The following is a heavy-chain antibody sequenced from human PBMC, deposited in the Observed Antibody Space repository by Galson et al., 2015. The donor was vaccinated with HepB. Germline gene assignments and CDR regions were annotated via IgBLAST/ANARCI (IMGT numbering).Heavy chain of an antibody. CDR1: GYTFTSYG. J-gene: IGHJ5*02. D-gene: IGHD3-9*01. CDR3: ARDGRRENYDILTGSLDP. Sequence: SCKASGYTFTSYGISWVRQAPGQGLEWMGWISAYNGNTNYAQKLQGRVTMTTDTSTSTAYMELRSLRSDDTAVYYCARDGRRENYDILTGSLDPWGQGTLVTVSS. CDR2: ISAYNGNT. V-gene: IGHV1-18*01.